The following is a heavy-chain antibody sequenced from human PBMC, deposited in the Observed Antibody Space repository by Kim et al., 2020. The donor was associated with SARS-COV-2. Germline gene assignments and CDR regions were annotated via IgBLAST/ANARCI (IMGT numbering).Heavy chain of an antibody. D-gene: IGHD3-22*01. Sequence: ASVKVSCKASGYTFTSYGISWVRQAPGQGLEWMGWISAYNGNTNYAQKLQGRVTMTTDTSTSTAYMELRSLRSDDTAVYYCARDDRRYYYDSSGSPNLDYWGQGTLVTVSS. J-gene: IGHJ4*02. CDR2: ISAYNGNT. CDR1: GYTFTSYG. V-gene: IGHV1-18*01. CDR3: ARDDRRYYYDSSGSPNLDY.